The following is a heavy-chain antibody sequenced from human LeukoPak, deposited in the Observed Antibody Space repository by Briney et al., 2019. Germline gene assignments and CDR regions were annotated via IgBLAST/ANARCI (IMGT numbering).Heavy chain of an antibody. V-gene: IGHV1-18*01. Sequence: ASVKVSCKASGYTFTSYGISWVRQAPGQGLEWMGWISAYNGNTNYAQKLQGRVTMTTDTSMSTAYMELRSLRSDDTAVYYCARSDYYDSSGYSVGADYWGQGTLVTVSS. CDR3: ARSDYYDSSGYSVGADY. CDR2: ISAYNGNT. J-gene: IGHJ4*02. CDR1: GYTFTSYG. D-gene: IGHD3-22*01.